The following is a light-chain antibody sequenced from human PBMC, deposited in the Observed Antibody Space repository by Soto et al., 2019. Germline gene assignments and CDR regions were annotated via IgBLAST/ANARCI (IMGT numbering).Light chain of an antibody. CDR2: GAS. CDR1: QSVSSHY. V-gene: IGKV3-20*01. Sequence: EIVLTQSPGTLSLSPGERATLSCRASQSVSSHYLAWYRQKPGQAPRLLIYGASTRATGIPDRFSGRGSGTDFTLTITRLEPEDFAVYSCQQYGSSPTFGGGTKVEIK. J-gene: IGKJ4*01. CDR3: QQYGSSPT.